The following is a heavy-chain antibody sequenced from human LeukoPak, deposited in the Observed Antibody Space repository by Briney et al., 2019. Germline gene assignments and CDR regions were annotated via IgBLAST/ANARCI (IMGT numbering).Heavy chain of an antibody. J-gene: IGHJ4*02. CDR3: AREGLVRGDPYFDY. V-gene: IGHV4-59*01. Sequence: SETLSLTCSVSGGSICGDYWSWLPQPPGKGGWRGGYIYYSGSTNYNPSLKRRVTISVDTSKNQFSQKLSSASAADTAVYYCAREGLVRGDPYFDYWGQGTLVTVSS. D-gene: IGHD3-10*01. CDR2: IYYSGST. CDR1: GGSICGDY.